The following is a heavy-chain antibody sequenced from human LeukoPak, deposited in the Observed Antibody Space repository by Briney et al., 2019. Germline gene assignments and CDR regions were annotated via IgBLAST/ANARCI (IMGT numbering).Heavy chain of an antibody. V-gene: IGHV1-69*13. Sequence: ASVTVSCKASGGTFSRFTISWVRQAPGQGFEWMGGIIPIFGTANYAQKFQGRVTITADESTSTAYMELSSLRSEDTAVYYCARAPVRGWNDEISGMDVWGQGTTVTVSS. D-gene: IGHD1-1*01. CDR2: IIPIFGTA. CDR1: GGTFSRFT. CDR3: ARAPVRGWNDEISGMDV. J-gene: IGHJ6*02.